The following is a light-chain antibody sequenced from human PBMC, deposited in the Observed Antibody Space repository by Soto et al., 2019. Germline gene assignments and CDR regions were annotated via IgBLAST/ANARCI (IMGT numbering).Light chain of an antibody. J-gene: IGKJ4*01. Sequence: VFTPSPGTLSLSPGERAALSCRASQSVSSSYLAWYQQKPGQAPRLLIYGASNRATGIPDRFSGSGSGTDFTLTISRLEPEDFAVYYCQQYDNSPLTFGGGTKVDIK. CDR2: GAS. V-gene: IGKV3-20*01. CDR1: QSVSSSY. CDR3: QQYDNSPLT.